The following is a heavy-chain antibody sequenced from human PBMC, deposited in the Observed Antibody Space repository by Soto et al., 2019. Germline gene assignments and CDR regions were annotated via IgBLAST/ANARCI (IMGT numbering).Heavy chain of an antibody. CDR2: IYTSGST. CDR1: GCSISSYY. CDR3: ARVVAAAGRDGGYYYYGMDV. D-gene: IGHD6-13*01. Sequence: SEPLSLTCTVSGCSISSYYWSWIRQPAWKGLEWIGRIYTSGSTNYNPSLKSRVTMSVDTSKNQFSLKLSSVTAADTAVYYCARVVAAAGRDGGYYYYGMDVWGQGTTVTVSS. J-gene: IGHJ6*02. V-gene: IGHV4-4*07.